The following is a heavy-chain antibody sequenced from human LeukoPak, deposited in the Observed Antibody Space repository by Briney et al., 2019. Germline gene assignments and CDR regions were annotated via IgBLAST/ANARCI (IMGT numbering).Heavy chain of an antibody. CDR3: ARTFYSSGRRADAFDI. D-gene: IGHD6-19*01. CDR1: GHTFTSYA. CDR2: INTNTGNP. Sequence: GASVKVSCKASGHTFTSYAMNWVRQAPGQGLEWMGWINTNTGNPTYAQGFTGRFVFSLDTSVSTAYLQISSLRAEDTAVYYCARTFYSSGRRADAFDIWGQGTMVTVSS. J-gene: IGHJ3*02. V-gene: IGHV7-4-1*02.